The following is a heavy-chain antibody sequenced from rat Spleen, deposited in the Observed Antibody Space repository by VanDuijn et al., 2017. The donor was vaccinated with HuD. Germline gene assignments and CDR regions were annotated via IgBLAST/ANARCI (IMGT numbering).Heavy chain of an antibody. CDR2: INTDDVT. V-gene: IGHV5-58*01. CDR3: TNNWEAYY. J-gene: IGHJ2*01. D-gene: IGHD5-1*01. CDR1: GFTFSSYW. Sequence: EVQLVETGGGLVQPGRSLKLSCVASGFTFSSYWMYWIRQAPGKGLEWVSSINTDDVTYYPDSVKGRFSISRDNAKSTLYLQMNSLRSEDTATYYCTNNWEAYYWGQGVMVTVSS.